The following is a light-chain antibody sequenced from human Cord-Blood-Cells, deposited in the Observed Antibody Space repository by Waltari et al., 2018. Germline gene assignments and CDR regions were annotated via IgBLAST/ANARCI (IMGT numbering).Light chain of an antibody. J-gene: IGKJ3*01. Sequence: DIQMTQSPSSLSASVRDSVTITCQASQDSSNYLNWSQQKPEKATKLLIYDASNLETGVPSWFSGRGSGTDFTFTISSQQPEDIAAYYCQQYDNLPFTFGPGTKVDIK. V-gene: IGKV1-33*01. CDR2: DAS. CDR1: QDSSNY. CDR3: QQYDNLPFT.